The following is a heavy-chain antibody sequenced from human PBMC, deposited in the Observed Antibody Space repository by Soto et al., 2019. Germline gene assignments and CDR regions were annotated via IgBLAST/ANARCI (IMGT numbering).Heavy chain of an antibody. J-gene: IGHJ4*02. V-gene: IGHV3-74*01. Sequence: PEGTLRLSCAASVFTFSVSRIHWFRQAPGKGLVWVSSTNGDGSSTNYPDSVKGRFTISRDNAKHTLYLQMNSLRAEDTAVYYCARGFSSSWYVVYWGQGTLVTVSS. D-gene: IGHD6-13*01. CDR2: TNGDGSST. CDR1: VFTFSVSR. CDR3: ARGFSSSWYVVY.